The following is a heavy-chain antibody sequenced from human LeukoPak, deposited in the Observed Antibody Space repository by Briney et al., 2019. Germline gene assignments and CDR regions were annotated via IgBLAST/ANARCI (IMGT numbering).Heavy chain of an antibody. Sequence: SETLSLTCLVSGGPTANSDYYWGWIRQPPGKGLEWVGSIYYTGRSYYSPSLKSRITISINTYKNQFSLKLNSVTAADTAVYYCARGGGNYYYGMDVWGQGTTVTVSS. D-gene: IGHD1-26*01. CDR1: GGPTANSDYY. CDR3: ARGGGNYYYGMDV. CDR2: IYYTGRS. J-gene: IGHJ6*02. V-gene: IGHV4-39*01.